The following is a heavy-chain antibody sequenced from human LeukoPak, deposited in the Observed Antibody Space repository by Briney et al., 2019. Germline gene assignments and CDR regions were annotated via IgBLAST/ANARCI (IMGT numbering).Heavy chain of an antibody. V-gene: IGHV4-34*01. J-gene: IGHJ4*02. CDR2: INHSGST. CDR1: GGSFSGYY. CDR3: ARSEYSSSGRLDY. D-gene: IGHD6-6*01. Sequence: PSETLSLTCAVYGGSFSGYYWSWIRQPPGKGLEWIGEINHSGSTNYNPSLKSRVTISVDTSKNQFSLKLSSVTAADTAVYYCARSEYSSSGRLDYWGQGTLVTVSS.